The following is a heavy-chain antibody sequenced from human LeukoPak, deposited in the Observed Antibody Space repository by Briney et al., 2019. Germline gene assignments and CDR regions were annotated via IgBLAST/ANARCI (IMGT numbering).Heavy chain of an antibody. CDR2: ISSSSSTI. V-gene: IGHV3-48*04. CDR3: AREFAPTYYYDSSGHDAFDI. D-gene: IGHD3-22*01. Sequence: GGSLRLSCAASGFTFSSYSMNWVRQAPGKGLEWVSYISSSSSTIYYADSVKGRFTISRDNAKNSLYLQMNSLRAEDTAVYYCAREFAPTYYYDSSGHDAFDIWGQGTMLTVSS. CDR1: GFTFSSYS. J-gene: IGHJ3*02.